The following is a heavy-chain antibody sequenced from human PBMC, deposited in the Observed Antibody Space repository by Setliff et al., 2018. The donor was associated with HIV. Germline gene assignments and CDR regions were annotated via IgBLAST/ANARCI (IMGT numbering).Heavy chain of an antibody. CDR1: GYTFTSYY. CDR2: INPSGGST. Sequence: RASVKVSCKASGYTFTSYYIHWVRQAPGQGLEWMGRINPSGGSTSYAQKFQGRVTMTRDTSTSTVYMELSSLRSEDTAMYFCARSRYQLLYDMDVWGKGTTVTVSS. J-gene: IGHJ6*03. CDR3: ARSRYQLLYDMDV. D-gene: IGHD2-2*02. V-gene: IGHV1-46*01.